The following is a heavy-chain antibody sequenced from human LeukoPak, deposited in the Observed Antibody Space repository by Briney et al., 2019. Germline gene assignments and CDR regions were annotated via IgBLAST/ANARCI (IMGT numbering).Heavy chain of an antibody. CDR2: ISWNSGSI. V-gene: IGHV3-9*01. Sequence: PRGSLRLSCAASGFTFDDYAMHWVRQAPGKGLEWVSGISWNSGSIGYADSVKGRFTISRDNAKNSLHLQMNSLRAEDTALYYCAKGVAAGYYYYMDVWGKGTTVTVS. CDR1: GFTFDDYA. J-gene: IGHJ6*03. CDR3: AKGVAAGYYYYMDV. D-gene: IGHD6-13*01.